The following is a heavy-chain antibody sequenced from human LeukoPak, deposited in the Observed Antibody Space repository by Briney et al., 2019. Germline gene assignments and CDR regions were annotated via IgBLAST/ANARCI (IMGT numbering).Heavy chain of an antibody. CDR2: IYHSGST. D-gene: IGHD5-24*01. J-gene: IGHJ4*02. Sequence: PSETLSLTCTVSGYSISSGYYWGWIRQPPRKGLEWIGSIYHSGSTYYNPSLKSRVTISVDTSKNQFSLKLSSVTAADTAVYYCASRNRDGYNLFDYWGQGTLVTVFS. CDR3: ASRNRDGYNLFDY. V-gene: IGHV4-38-2*02. CDR1: GYSISSGYY.